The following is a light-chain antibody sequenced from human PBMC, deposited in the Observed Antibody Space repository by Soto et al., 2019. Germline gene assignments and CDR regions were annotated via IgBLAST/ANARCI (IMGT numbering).Light chain of an antibody. CDR3: QQRADWPIT. J-gene: IGKJ5*01. CDR1: QAVSSNY. CDR2: GAS. V-gene: IGKV3D-20*02. Sequence: ALTQSPGTLSSSPGERATLSCRASQAVSSNYLAWYQQKPGQAPRLLISGASGRATGVPDRFSGSGSGTDFTLTISSLEPDDFAVYYCQQRADWPITFGQGTRLEIK.